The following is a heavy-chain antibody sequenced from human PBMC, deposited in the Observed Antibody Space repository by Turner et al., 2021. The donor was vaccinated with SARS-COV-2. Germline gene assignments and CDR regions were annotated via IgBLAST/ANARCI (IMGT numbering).Heavy chain of an antibody. CDR1: GFIFSDYW. V-gene: IGHV3-7*04. J-gene: IGHJ4*02. CDR3: ARNRGYSSFDY. CDR2: IKQDGNEK. D-gene: IGHD5-18*01. Sequence: EAQLVESGGGLVQPGGSLRLSCAASGFIFSDYWMDWVRQAPGKGLEWVAGIKQDGNEKYSVDSVKGRFTISRDNAKNSLYLQMNSLRAEDTAVYYCARNRGYSSFDYWGQGTLVTVSS.